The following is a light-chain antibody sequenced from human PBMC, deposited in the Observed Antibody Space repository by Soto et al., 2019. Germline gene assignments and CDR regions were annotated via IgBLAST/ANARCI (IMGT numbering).Light chain of an antibody. CDR1: QTISSSY. Sequence: VLTQSPGTLSLSPGERATISCRASQTISSSYLAWYQHKPGQAPRLLIYGASSRATGIPHRFSGSGSGTEFSLTISRLEPEDFAVYYCQQYGSSPRFTFGPGTKVDI. V-gene: IGKV3-20*01. J-gene: IGKJ3*01. CDR3: QQYGSSPRFT. CDR2: GAS.